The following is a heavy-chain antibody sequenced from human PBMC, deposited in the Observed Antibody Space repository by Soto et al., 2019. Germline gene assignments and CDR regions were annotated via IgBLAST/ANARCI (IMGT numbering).Heavy chain of an antibody. CDR3: ARGDSSGWSRGGCDY. CDR2: TYYRSKWYK. D-gene: IGHD6-19*01. Sequence: SQTLSLTCAISGDSVSSNSAAWNWIRQSPSRGLEWLGRTYYRSKWYKDYAVSVKSRITINPDTSKNRISLQLNSVTPEDTAVYYCARGDSSGWSRGGCDYWGQGTLVTVSS. J-gene: IGHJ4*02. CDR1: GDSVSSNSAA. V-gene: IGHV6-1*01.